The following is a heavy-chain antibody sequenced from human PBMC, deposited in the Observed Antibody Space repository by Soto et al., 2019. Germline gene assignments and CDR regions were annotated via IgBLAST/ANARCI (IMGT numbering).Heavy chain of an antibody. J-gene: IGHJ4*02. CDR1: GGSISSYY. CDR2: IYYSGST. CDR3: ARRYGSCFDY. D-gene: IGHD5-18*01. V-gene: IGHV4-59*08. Sequence: PSETLSLTCTVSGGSISSYYWSWIRQPPGKGLEWIGYIYYSGSTNYNPSLKSRVTISVDTSKNQFSLKLSSVTAADTAMYYCARRYGSCFDYWGKGTLVTVSS.